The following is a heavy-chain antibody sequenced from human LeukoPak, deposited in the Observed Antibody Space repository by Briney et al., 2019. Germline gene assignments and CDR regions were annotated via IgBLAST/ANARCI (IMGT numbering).Heavy chain of an antibody. CDR1: GFTFSSYE. CDR3: MTYYYGSGSGGAWFDP. V-gene: IGHV3-48*03. Sequence: PGGSLRLSCAASGFTFSSYEMNWVRQAPGKGLEWVSYISSSGSTIYYADSVKGRFTISRDNAKNSLYLQMNSLRAEDTAVYYCMTYYYGSGSGGAWFDPWGQGPRSPSPQ. CDR2: ISSSGSTI. D-gene: IGHD3-10*01. J-gene: IGHJ5*02.